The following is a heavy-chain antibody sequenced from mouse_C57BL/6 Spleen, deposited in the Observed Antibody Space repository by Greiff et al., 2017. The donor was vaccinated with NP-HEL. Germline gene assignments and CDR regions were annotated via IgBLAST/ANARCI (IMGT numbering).Heavy chain of an antibody. CDR1: GYTFTDYN. CDR2: INPNNGGT. Sequence: EVQLQQSGPELVKPGASVKIPCKASGYTFTDYNMDWVKQSHGKSLEWIGDINPNNGGTIYNQKFKGKATLTVDKSSSTAYMELRSLTSEDTAVYYCARGSFTTVVAPYYFDYWGQGTTLTVSS. D-gene: IGHD1-1*01. J-gene: IGHJ2*01. V-gene: IGHV1-18*01. CDR3: ARGSFTTVVAPYYFDY.